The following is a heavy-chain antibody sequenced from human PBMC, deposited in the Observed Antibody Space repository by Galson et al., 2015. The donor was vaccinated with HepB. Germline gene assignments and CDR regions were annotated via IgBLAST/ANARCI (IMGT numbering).Heavy chain of an antibody. Sequence: SVKVSCKASGYTFSSHAIHWVRQAPGHRFKRMGWISAGNGNTKYSQKFQGRVTISSDTSARTAYMGLSSLTSEDTAVYYCARSADRTTYGVVIGGMDVWGQGTTVTVSS. J-gene: IGHJ6*02. D-gene: IGHD3-3*01. CDR2: ISAGNGNT. V-gene: IGHV1-3*01. CDR3: ARSADRTTYGVVIGGMDV. CDR1: GYTFSSHA.